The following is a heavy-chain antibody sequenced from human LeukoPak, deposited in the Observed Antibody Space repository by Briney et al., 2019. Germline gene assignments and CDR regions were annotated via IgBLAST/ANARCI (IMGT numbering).Heavy chain of an antibody. CDR1: GFTFSSYA. V-gene: IGHV3-30*04. CDR2: ISYDGSNK. CDR3: ARDTAFWNYAFDI. J-gene: IGHJ3*02. D-gene: IGHD3-3*01. Sequence: GGSLRLSCAASGFTFSSYAMHWVRQAPGKGLEWVAVISYDGSNKYYADSVRGRFTISRDNSKNTLYLQMNSLRAEDTAVYYCARDTAFWNYAFDIWGQGTMDTVSS.